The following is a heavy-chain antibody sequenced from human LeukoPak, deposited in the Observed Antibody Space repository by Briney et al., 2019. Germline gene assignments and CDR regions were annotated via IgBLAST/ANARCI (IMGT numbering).Heavy chain of an antibody. CDR1: GFTFDDYA. D-gene: IGHD6-13*01. Sequence: GGSLRLSCAASGFTFDDYAMHWVRQAPGKGLEWVSGISWNSGSIGYADSVKGRFTISRDNAKNSLYLQMNSLRAEDTALYYCAKGVSIAAAAHYYYYGMDVWGQGTTVTVSS. CDR3: AKGVSIAAAAHYYYYGMDV. V-gene: IGHV3-9*01. CDR2: ISWNSGSI. J-gene: IGHJ6*02.